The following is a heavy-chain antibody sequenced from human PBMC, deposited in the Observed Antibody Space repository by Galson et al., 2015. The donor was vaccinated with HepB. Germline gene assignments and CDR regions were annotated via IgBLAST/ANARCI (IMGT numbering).Heavy chain of an antibody. Sequence: SVKVSCKVSGYTFTNYAMHWLRQAPGQRLEWMGWINGGNGNTRYSQKFQDRVTITRDTSATTAYMELSSLRSEDTAVYYCARDLVPWDPFDYWGQGTLVTVSS. CDR3: ARDLVPWDPFDY. CDR1: GYTFTNYA. D-gene: IGHD1-26*01. CDR2: INGGNGNT. V-gene: IGHV1-3*01. J-gene: IGHJ4*02.